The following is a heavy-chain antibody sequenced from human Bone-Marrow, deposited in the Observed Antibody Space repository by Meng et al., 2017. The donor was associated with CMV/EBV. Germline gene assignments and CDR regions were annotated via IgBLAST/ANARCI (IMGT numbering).Heavy chain of an antibody. V-gene: IGHV3-30*02. J-gene: IGHJ4*02. D-gene: IGHD2-21*01. Sequence: GESLKISCAASGFTFSSYGMHWVRQAPGKGLEWVAFIRYDGSNKYYADSVKGRFTISRDNSKNTLYLQMNSLRAEDTAVYYCARDSEIIPHYYFDYWGQGTLVTVSS. CDR3: ARDSEIIPHYYFDY. CDR1: GFTFSSYG. CDR2: IRYDGSNK.